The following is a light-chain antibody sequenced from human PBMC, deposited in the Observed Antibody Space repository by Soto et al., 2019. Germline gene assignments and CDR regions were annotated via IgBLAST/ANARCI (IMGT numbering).Light chain of an antibody. CDR1: QGIRID. CDR2: DAS. Sequence: DIQMTQSPSSLSASVGDRVTITCRASQGIRIDLGWYQQKPGRAPKLLIYDASTLESGVPPRFSGSGSETEFTLTISRLQPDDFATYFCHSRAFGQGTRLEIK. CDR3: HSRA. V-gene: IGKV1-17*01. J-gene: IGKJ5*01.